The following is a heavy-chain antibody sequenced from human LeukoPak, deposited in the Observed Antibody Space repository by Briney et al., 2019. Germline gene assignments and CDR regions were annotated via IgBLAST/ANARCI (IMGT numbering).Heavy chain of an antibody. Sequence: PGESLKISCKGSGYSFTSYWIGWVRQMPGKGLEWMGIIYPGDSDTRYSPSFQGQVTISADKSISTAYLQWSSLKASDTAMYYCARHVGRGSSGWYYFDYWGQGTLVTVSS. CDR2: IYPGDSDT. V-gene: IGHV5-51*01. CDR3: ARHVGRGSSGWYYFDY. J-gene: IGHJ4*02. CDR1: GYSFTSYW. D-gene: IGHD6-19*01.